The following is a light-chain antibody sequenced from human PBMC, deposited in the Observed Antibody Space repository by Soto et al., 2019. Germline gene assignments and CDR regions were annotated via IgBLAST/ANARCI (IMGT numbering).Light chain of an antibody. CDR3: QQRGYT. J-gene: IGKJ2*01. CDR1: QSVSSY. CDR2: DAS. Sequence: EIVLTQSPATLSLSPGERATLSCRASQSVSSYLAWYQQKPGQAPRLLIYDASTRATGIPARFRGSGSGTAFTLSISSLEPEDFAVYYCQQRGYTFGQGTQLEIK. V-gene: IGKV3-11*01.